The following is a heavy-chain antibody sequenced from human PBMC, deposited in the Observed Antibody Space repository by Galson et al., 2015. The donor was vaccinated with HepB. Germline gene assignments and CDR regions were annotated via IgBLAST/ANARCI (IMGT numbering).Heavy chain of an antibody. CDR3: AKHQYSSSSPFNY. D-gene: IGHD6-6*01. Sequence: SLRLSCAASGFTFSNYAMTWVRQAPGKGLEWVSVISGSGGSTSYADSVKGRFSISRDNSKNTLFLQVNSLRVEDKALYYCAKHQYSSSSPFNYCGQGTLVTVSS. J-gene: IGHJ4*02. CDR1: GFTFSNYA. CDR2: ISGSGGST. V-gene: IGHV3-23*01.